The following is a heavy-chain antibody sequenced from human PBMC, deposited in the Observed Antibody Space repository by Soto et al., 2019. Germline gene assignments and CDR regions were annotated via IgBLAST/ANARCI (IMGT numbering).Heavy chain of an antibody. CDR2: VYYSGST. J-gene: IGHJ4*02. CDR3: AASISIFGVVPF. Sequence: PSETLSLTCNVSGGSVSRVSYCWSWIRQSPGKGLEWIGYVYYSGSTNYNPSLKSRVTISVDTSKNQFSLKLRPVTAADTAVYYCAASISIFGVVPFWGQGTLVTVSS. V-gene: IGHV4-61*01. CDR1: GGSVSRVSYC. D-gene: IGHD3-3*01.